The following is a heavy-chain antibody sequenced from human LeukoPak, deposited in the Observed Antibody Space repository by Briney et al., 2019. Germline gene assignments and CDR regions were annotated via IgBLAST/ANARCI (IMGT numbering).Heavy chain of an antibody. D-gene: IGHD3-3*02. CDR3: AKDISAGGKGWFDP. V-gene: IGHV3-21*04. J-gene: IGHJ5*02. Sequence: GGSLRFSCAASGFTFSSYSMNWVRQAPGKGLEWVSSISSSTSYIYYADSVKGRFTISRDNAKNSLYLQTNSLRAEDTALYYCAKDISAGGKGWFDPWGQGTLVTVSS. CDR1: GFTFSSYS. CDR2: ISSSTSYI.